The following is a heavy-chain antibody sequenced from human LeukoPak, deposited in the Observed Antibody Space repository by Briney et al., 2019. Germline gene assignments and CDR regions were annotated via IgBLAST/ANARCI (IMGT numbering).Heavy chain of an antibody. D-gene: IGHD6-13*01. V-gene: IGHV3-21*01. J-gene: IGHJ6*03. CDR3: ARVDLIAAADSYYYYMDV. CDR1: GFTFGTYS. CDR2: ISSSSSYM. Sequence: GGSLRLSCAASGFTFGTYSMNWVRQAPGKGLEWVSSISSSSSYMYSADSVKGRFTISRDNAKNSLYLQLNSLRAEVTAVYYCARVDLIAAADSYYYYMDVWGKGTTVTVSS.